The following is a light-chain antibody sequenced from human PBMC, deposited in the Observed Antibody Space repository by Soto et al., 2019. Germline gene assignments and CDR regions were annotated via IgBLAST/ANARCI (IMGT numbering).Light chain of an antibody. V-gene: IGLV1-51*01. Sequence: QSVLTQPPSVSAAPGQRVTISCSGSSANIGGNYVSWYQHLPGTAPKLVIYDSNKRPSEIPDRFSGSKSGTSATLDITGLQTGDEADYYCRAWVGSLSVVLFGGGTKLTVL. J-gene: IGLJ2*01. CDR1: SANIGGNY. CDR3: RAWVGSLSVVL. CDR2: DSN.